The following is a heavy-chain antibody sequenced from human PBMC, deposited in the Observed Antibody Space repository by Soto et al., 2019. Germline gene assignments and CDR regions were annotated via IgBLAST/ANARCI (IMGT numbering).Heavy chain of an antibody. Sequence: QVQLQESGPGLVQPSGPLSLTCAASGDSINTSHWWRWVRQTPGKGLEWIGETYHSGTTNYNPSHKTRVNISIDKSTNQFSLKMNSVTAAGTAVYYCAREVNSSPARGPNWFDPWGQGTLVTVSS. CDR2: TYHSGTT. CDR1: GDSINTSHW. J-gene: IGHJ5*02. D-gene: IGHD6-13*01. V-gene: IGHV4-4*02. CDR3: AREVNSSPARGPNWFDP.